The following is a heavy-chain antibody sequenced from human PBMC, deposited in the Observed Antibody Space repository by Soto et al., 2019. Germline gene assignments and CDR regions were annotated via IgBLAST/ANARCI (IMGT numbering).Heavy chain of an antibody. Sequence: SVKVSCKAFGGNFTNYGISWVRQAPGQGLEWMGGIIPLFGTTNYAQKFRGRVTVTADESTSTVYMELNSLRSEDTAIYYCARAHGTSWYNWYDPWGQGTLVTVSS. CDR3: ARAHGTSWYNWYDP. V-gene: IGHV1-69*13. CDR1: GGNFTNYG. CDR2: IIPLFGTT. D-gene: IGHD1-26*01. J-gene: IGHJ5*02.